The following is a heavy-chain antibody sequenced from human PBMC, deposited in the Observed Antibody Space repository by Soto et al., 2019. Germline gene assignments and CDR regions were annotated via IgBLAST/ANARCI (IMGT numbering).Heavy chain of an antibody. J-gene: IGHJ5*02. CDR1: GGSVSSGSYY. V-gene: IGHV4-61*01. CDR3: ARATVTPASGWFDP. D-gene: IGHD4-17*01. CDR2: IYYSGST. Sequence: QVQLQESGPGLVKPSETLSLTCTVSGGSVSSGSYYWSWIRQPPGKGLEWIGYIYYSGSTNYNPSHKRRVTISVDTSKNQFSLKLSSVTAADTAVYYCARATVTPASGWFDPWGQGTLVTVSS.